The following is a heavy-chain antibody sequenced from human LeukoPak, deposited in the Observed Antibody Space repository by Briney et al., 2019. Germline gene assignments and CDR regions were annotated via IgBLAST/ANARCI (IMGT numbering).Heavy chain of an antibody. CDR2: IYTSGST. D-gene: IGHD3-3*01. CDR1: GGSISSGSYY. CDR3: ARLYFSRNVFIPARWDY. Sequence: SETLSLTCTVSGGSISSGSYYWSWIRQPAGKGLEWIGRIYTSGSTNYNPSLKSRVTISVDTSKNQFSLTLSSVTAADTAVYYCARLYFSRNVFIPARWDYWGQGTLVTVSS. J-gene: IGHJ4*02. V-gene: IGHV4-61*02.